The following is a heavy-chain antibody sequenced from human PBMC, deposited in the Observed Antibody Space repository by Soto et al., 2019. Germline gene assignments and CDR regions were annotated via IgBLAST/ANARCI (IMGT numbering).Heavy chain of an antibody. V-gene: IGHV4-39*01. CDR2: IHYSGST. D-gene: IGHD6-6*01. J-gene: IGHJ6*02. CDR3: AKPYSSSSKSSRAYYGMDV. Sequence: SETLSLTCTVSGGSISSSSYYWGWIRQPPGKGLEWIGSIHYSGSTYYNPSLKSRVTISVDTSKNQFSLKLSSVTAADTAVYYCAKPYSSSSKSSRAYYGMDVWGQGTTVTVSS. CDR1: GGSISSSSYY.